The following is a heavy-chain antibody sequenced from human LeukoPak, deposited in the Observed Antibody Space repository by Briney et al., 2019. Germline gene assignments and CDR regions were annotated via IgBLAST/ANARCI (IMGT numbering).Heavy chain of an antibody. D-gene: IGHD6-19*01. CDR3: ARGSGWYPH. CDR1: GGSVGSNY. V-gene: IGHV4-59*02. CDR2: ITYSGDT. J-gene: IGHJ1*01. Sequence: SETLSLTCSVSGGSVGSNYWSWVRQPPGKGLEWIGYITYSGDTKYNPSLKSRLSMSVDTSKNQCSLMLTSVTAADTAVYYCARGSGWYPHWGQGTLVTVSS.